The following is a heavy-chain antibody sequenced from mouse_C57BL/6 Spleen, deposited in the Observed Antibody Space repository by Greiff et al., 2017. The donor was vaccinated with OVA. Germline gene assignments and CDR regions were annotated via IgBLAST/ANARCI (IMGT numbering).Heavy chain of an antibody. V-gene: IGHV5-4*01. Sequence: EVHLVESGGGLVKPGGSLKLSCAASGFTFSSYAMTWVRQTPEKRLEWVATISDGGSYTYYHDNVKGRVTISRDNANKNMYLRISHLKSEDTAMYYCARGELLCFAYWGQGTLVTVSA. CDR1: GFTFSSYA. J-gene: IGHJ3*01. CDR2: ISDGGSYT. CDR3: ARGELLCFAY. D-gene: IGHD2-12*01.